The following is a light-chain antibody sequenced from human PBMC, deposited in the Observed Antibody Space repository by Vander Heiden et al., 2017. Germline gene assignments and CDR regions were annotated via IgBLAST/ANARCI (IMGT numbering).Light chain of an antibody. V-gene: IGLV3-1*01. CDR1: KLGDKY. J-gene: IGLJ1*01. CDR2: QDS. CDR3: QAWDSSTLV. Sequence: SYELTQPPSVSESPRQTASITCSGDKLGDKYACWYQQKPGQSTVLVIYQDSKRPSGIPERFSGSNSGNTATLTISGTQAMDEADYYCQAWDSSTLVFGTGTKVTVL.